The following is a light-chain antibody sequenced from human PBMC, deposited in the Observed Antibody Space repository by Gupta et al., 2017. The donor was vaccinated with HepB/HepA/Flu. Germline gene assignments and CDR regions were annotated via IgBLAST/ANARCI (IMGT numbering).Light chain of an antibody. CDR2: GAS. V-gene: IGKV3-20*01. CDR1: QSVSSTY. CDR3: QQYGSSSTWT. Sequence: EIVLTQSPGTLSLSPGERATLSCRASQSVSSTYLVWYQQKPGQAPRLLIYGASSRATGIPDRFSGSGSGTDFTLTISRLEPEDFAVYYCQQYGSSSTWTFGQGTKVEIK. J-gene: IGKJ1*01.